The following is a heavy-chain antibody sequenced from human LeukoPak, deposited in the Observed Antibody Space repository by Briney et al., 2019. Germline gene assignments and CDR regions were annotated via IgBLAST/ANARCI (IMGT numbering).Heavy chain of an antibody. Sequence: SETLSLTCAVYGGSFSGYYWSWIRQPPGKGLEWIGEINHSGSTNYNPSLKSRVTISVDTSKNQFSLKLSSVTAAVTAVYYCARGTGQMATMIGFLYYYGMDVWGQGTTVTVSS. CDR3: ARGTGQMATMIGFLYYYGMDV. CDR1: GGSFSGYY. CDR2: INHSGST. J-gene: IGHJ6*02. V-gene: IGHV4-34*01. D-gene: IGHD3-9*01.